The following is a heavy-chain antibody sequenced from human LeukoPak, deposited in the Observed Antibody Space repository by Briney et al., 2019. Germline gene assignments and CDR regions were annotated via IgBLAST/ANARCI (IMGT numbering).Heavy chain of an antibody. Sequence: ASVKVSCMASGYTFTRYGISWVPHTPGRGLERIGWICAYNGKTNYAQKLQGRVTMTTDTSTSTAYMELRGLRSDDTAVYYCARVKVDVVVPAAMPDDWFDPWGQGTLVTVSS. V-gene: IGHV1-18*04. CDR2: ICAYNGKT. CDR3: ARVKVDVVVPAAMPDDWFDP. CDR1: GYTFTRYG. J-gene: IGHJ5*02. D-gene: IGHD2-2*01.